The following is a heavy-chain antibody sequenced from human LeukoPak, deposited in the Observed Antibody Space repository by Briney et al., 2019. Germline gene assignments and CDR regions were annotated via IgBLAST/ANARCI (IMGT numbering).Heavy chain of an antibody. D-gene: IGHD3-3*01. Sequence: ASVKVSCKASGYTFISYGISWVRQAPGQGLEWMGRINPNSGGTNYAQKFQGRVTMTRDTSISTAYMELSRLRSDDTAVYYCAIYDFWSGYYDYYYGMDVWGQGTTVTVSS. J-gene: IGHJ6*02. CDR1: GYTFISYG. CDR2: INPNSGGT. CDR3: AIYDFWSGYYDYYYGMDV. V-gene: IGHV1-2*06.